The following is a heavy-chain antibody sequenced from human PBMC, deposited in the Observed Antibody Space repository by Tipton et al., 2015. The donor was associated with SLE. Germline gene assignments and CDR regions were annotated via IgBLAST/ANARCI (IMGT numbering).Heavy chain of an antibody. CDR3: AEAGSVSYYFDY. CDR2: ISGSGGST. J-gene: IGHJ4*02. Sequence: SLRLSCAASGFTFSSYAMSWVRQAPGKGLEWVSAISGSGGSTYYADSVKDRFNISRANSKNTLYLQMNSLRAEDTAVYYCAEAGSVSYYFDYWGQGTLVTVAS. CDR1: GFTFSSYA. D-gene: IGHD1-26*01. V-gene: IGHV3-23*01.